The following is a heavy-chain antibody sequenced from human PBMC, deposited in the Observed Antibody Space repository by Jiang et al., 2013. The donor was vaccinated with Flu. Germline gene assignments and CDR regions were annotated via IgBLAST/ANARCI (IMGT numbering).Heavy chain of an antibody. CDR2: IYYSGST. CDR3: ARAGSSGWYEVFDY. J-gene: IGHJ4*02. V-gene: IGHV4-39*01. Sequence: SGGSISSSSYYWGWIRQPPGKGLEWIGSIYYSGSTYYNPSLKSRVTISVDTSKNQFSLKLSSVTAADTAVYYCARAGSSGWYEVFDYWGQGTLVTVSS. CDR1: GGSISSSSYY. D-gene: IGHD6-19*01.